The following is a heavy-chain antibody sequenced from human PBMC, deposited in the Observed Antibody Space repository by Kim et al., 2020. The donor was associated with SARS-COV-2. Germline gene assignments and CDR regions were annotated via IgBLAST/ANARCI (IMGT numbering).Heavy chain of an antibody. V-gene: IGHV1-24*01. Sequence: ASVKVSCKVSGYTRTELSMHWVRQAPGKGLEWMGGFDPEDGETIYAQKFQGRVTMTEDTSTDTTYMELSSLRSEDTAVYYCATGRVAGPPAWFDPWGQGTLVTASS. CDR3: ATGRVAGPPAWFDP. CDR1: GYTRTELS. D-gene: IGHD2-15*01. CDR2: FDPEDGET. J-gene: IGHJ5*02.